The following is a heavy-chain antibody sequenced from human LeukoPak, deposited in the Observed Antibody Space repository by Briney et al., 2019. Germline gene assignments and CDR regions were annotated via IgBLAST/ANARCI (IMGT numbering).Heavy chain of an antibody. CDR3: AKVSRSITMIVVVKVNAFDI. CDR1: GFTFSSYG. CDR2: ISGSGGST. D-gene: IGHD3-22*01. J-gene: IGHJ3*02. V-gene: IGHV3-23*01. Sequence: GGSLRLSCAASGFTFSSYGMSWVRQAPGKGLEWVSAISGSGGSTYYADSVKGRFTISRDNSKNTLYLQMNSLRAEDTAVYYCAKVSRSITMIVVVKVNAFDIWGQGTMVTVSS.